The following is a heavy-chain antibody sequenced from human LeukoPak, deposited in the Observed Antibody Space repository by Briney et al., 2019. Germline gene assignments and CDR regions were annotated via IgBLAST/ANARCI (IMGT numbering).Heavy chain of an antibody. D-gene: IGHD6-13*01. J-gene: IGHJ3*02. CDR2: IYTSGST. V-gene: IGHV4-4*07. CDR3: ARDRASIAAAGTDLGAFDI. Sequence: SETLSLTCTVSGGSISSYYWSWIRQPAGKGLEWIGRIYTSGSTNYNPSLKSRVTTSVDTSKNQFSLKLSSVTAADTAVYYCARDRASIAAAGTDLGAFDIWGQGTMVTVSS. CDR1: GGSISSYY.